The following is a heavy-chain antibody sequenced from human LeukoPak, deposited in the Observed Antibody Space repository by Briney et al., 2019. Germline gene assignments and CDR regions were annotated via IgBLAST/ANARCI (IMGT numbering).Heavy chain of an antibody. J-gene: IGHJ4*02. Sequence: SQTLSLTCTVSGGSISSGSYYWSWIRQPAGKGLEWIGRIHTSGSTNYNPSLKSRATISVDTSKNQFSLKLSSVTAADTAVYYCARGRDHPDYWGQGTLVTVSS. CDR2: IHTSGST. CDR3: ARGRDHPDY. V-gene: IGHV4-61*02. CDR1: GGSISSGSYY. D-gene: IGHD2-21*02.